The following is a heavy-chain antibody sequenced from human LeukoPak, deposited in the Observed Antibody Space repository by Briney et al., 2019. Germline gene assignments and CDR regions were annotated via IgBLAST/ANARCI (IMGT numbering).Heavy chain of an antibody. CDR2: IYYSGST. CDR1: GGSISSYY. Sequence: SETLSLTCTVSGGSISSYYWTWIRQPPGKGLEWIGYIYYSGSTNYNPSLKSRLTISVDTSKNQFSLKLSSVTAADTAVYYCARSRYCSSTSFYFNAFDIWGQGTMVTVSS. J-gene: IGHJ3*02. D-gene: IGHD2-2*01. CDR3: ARSRYCSSTSFYFNAFDI. V-gene: IGHV4-59*01.